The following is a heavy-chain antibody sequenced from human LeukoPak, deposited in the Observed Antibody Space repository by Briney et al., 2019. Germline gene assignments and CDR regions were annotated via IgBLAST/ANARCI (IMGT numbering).Heavy chain of an antibody. CDR3: ARGGAYSYGPLDY. CDR2: IKQDGSEK. D-gene: IGHD5-18*01. V-gene: IGHV3-7*03. J-gene: IGHJ4*02. Sequence: GGSLRLSCAASGFTFSSYWMTWVRQAPGKALEWVANIKQDGSEKYYVDSVKGRFTVSRDNSKNTLYLQMDSLRAEDTAVYYCARGGAYSYGPLDYWGQGTLVTVSS. CDR1: GFTFSSYW.